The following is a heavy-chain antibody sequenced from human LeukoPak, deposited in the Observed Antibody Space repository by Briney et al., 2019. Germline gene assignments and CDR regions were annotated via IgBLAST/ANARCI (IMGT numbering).Heavy chain of an antibody. CDR1: GGSFSGYY. D-gene: IGHD4-23*01. CDR2: INHSGST. Sequence: PSETLSLTCAVYGGSFSGYYWSWIRQPPGKGLEWIGEINHSGSTNYNPSLKSRVTISVDTSKNQFSLKLSSVTAADTAVYYCARHQGPVADYWGQGTLVTVSS. CDR3: ARHQGPVADY. V-gene: IGHV4-34*01. J-gene: IGHJ4*02.